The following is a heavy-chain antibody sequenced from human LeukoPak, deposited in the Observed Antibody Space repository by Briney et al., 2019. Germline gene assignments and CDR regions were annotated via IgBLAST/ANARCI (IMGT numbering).Heavy chain of an antibody. D-gene: IGHD6-19*01. V-gene: IGHV3-30-3*01. Sequence: SPMHWVRQAPGKGLEWVAVISYDGSNKYYADSVKGRFTISRDNSKNTLYLQMNSLRAEDTAVYYCARGQWLVGGYYFDYWGQGTLVTVSS. CDR3: ARGQWLVGGYYFDY. CDR2: ISYDGSNK. J-gene: IGHJ4*02. CDR1: SP.